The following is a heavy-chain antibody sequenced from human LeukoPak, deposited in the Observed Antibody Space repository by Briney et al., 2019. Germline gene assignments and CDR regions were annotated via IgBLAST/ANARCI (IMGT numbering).Heavy chain of an antibody. CDR3: AKGSMYYYDSSGYYETHPDAFDI. D-gene: IGHD3-22*01. CDR2: ISYDGSSK. V-gene: IGHV3-30*18. Sequence: PGRSLRLSCAASGFTFSSYGMHWVRQAPGKGLEWVAVISYDGSSKYYADSVKGRFTISRDNSKNTLYLQMNSLRAEDTAVYYCAKGSMYYYDSSGYYETHPDAFDIWGQGTMVTVSS. CDR1: GFTFSSYG. J-gene: IGHJ3*02.